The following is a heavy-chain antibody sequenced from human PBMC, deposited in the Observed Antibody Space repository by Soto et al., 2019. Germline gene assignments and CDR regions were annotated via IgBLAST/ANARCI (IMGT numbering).Heavy chain of an antibody. CDR3: AKKSTDSSGYSDY. CDR1: GFTVSNYA. CDR2: ISGSGGSS. D-gene: IGHD2-2*01. Sequence: PGGSLRLSCATSGFTVSNYAMSWVRQAPGKGLEWVSGISGSGGSSYYADSVKGRFTISRDNSKNTLNLQMDSLRAGDTAVYYCAKKSTDSSGYSDYWGQGTVVTVSS. V-gene: IGHV3-23*01. J-gene: IGHJ4*02.